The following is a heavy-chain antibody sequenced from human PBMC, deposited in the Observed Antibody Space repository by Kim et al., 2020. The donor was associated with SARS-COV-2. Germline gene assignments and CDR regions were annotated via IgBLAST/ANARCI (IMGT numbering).Heavy chain of an antibody. CDR3: AILDYYDSMDV. V-gene: IGHV3-21*01. J-gene: IGHJ6*03. D-gene: IGHD3-16*01. CDR1: GFTFSSYT. CDR2: ISSSRSYK. Sequence: GGSLRLSCAASGFTFSSYTMNWVRQAPGKGLEWVSFISSSRSYKYYADSVKGRFTISRDNAKNPLYLQMNSLRAEDTAVYYCAILDYYDSMDVWGKGTTV.